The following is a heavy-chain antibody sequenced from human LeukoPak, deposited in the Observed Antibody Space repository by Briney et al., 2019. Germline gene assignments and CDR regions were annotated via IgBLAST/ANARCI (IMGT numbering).Heavy chain of an antibody. D-gene: IGHD2-15*01. CDR1: GGTFSSYA. J-gene: IGHJ4*02. V-gene: IGHV1-69*05. CDR2: IIPIFGTA. CDR3: AREGGYCSGGSCYESYFDY. Sequence: GASVKVSCKASGGTFSSYAISWVRQAPGQGLEWMGGIIPIFGTANYAQKFQGRVTITTDESTSTAYMELSSLRSEDTAVYYCAREGGYCSGGSCYESYFDYWGQGTLVTVSS.